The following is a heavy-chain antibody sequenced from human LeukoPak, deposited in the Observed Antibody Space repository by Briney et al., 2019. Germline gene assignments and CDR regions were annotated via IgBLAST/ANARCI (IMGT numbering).Heavy chain of an antibody. CDR2: IYPGDPDT. V-gene: IGHV5-51*01. Sequence: GESLKISCKGPGYSFTSYWIGWVRQMPGKGLEWMGIIYPGDPDTRYSPSFQGQVTISADKSISTAYLQWSSLKASDTAMYYCARLSGGGWYLDAFDIWGQGTMVTVPS. CDR3: ARLSGGGWYLDAFDI. CDR1: GYSFTSYW. J-gene: IGHJ3*02. D-gene: IGHD6-19*01.